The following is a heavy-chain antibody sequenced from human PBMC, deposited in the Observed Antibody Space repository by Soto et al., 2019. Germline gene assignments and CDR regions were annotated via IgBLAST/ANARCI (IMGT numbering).Heavy chain of an antibody. CDR3: AAAPRY. V-gene: IGHV4-59*01. CDR2: IYYTGST. Sequence: QVQLQESGPGLVKPSETLSLTCTVSGGSISSYYWSWIRQPPGKGLEWIGYIYYTGSTDHNPSLKSRVTISLATSKNQVSLQLTSVTAADTAVYYCAAAPRYRGQGVLVIVSS. CDR1: GGSISSYY. D-gene: IGHD2-15*01. J-gene: IGHJ4*02.